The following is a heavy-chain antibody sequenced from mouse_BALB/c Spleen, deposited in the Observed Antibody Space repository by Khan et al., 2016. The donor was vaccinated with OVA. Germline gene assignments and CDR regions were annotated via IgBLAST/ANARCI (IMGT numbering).Heavy chain of an antibody. D-gene: IGHD2-4*01. Sequence: QIQLVQSGPELKKPGETVKISCKASGYTFTDYSMNWVKQAPGKGLKWMGWINNETGEPTYADDFKGRFAFSLETSASTAYLQINNLKKEKTATYVCASRDDDTMDTGVQGTSVTVSS. CDR3: ASRDDDTMDT. J-gene: IGHJ4*01. CDR1: GYTFTDYS. V-gene: IGHV9-2-1*01. CDR2: INNETGEP.